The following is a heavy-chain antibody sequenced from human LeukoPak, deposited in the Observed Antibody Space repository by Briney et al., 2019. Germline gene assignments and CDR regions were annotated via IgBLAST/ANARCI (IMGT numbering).Heavy chain of an antibody. V-gene: IGHV4-34*01. CDR3: ARAPLREGDYYYYYGMDV. Sequence: GSLRLSCAASGFTFSSYAMSWVRQAPGKGLEWIGEINHSGSTNYNPSLKSRVTISVDTSKNQFSLKLSSVTAADTAVYYCARAPLREGDYYYYYGMDVWGQGTTVTVSS. J-gene: IGHJ6*02. D-gene: IGHD2-21*02. CDR1: GFTFSSYA. CDR2: INHSGST.